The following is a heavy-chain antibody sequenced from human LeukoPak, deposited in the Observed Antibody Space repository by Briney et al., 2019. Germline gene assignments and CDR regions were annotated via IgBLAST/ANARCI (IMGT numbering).Heavy chain of an antibody. J-gene: IGHJ6*02. CDR2: INSDGSIT. CDR3: ARDAVDTANAV. V-gene: IGHV3-74*01. D-gene: IGHD5-18*01. Sequence: GGSLRLSCAASGFTFTTYWMHWVRQAPGKGLVWISHINSDGSITSYADSVKGRFTISRDNAKNTLYLQMNSLRAEDTAVYYCARDAVDTANAVWGQGTTVTVSS. CDR1: GFTFTTYW.